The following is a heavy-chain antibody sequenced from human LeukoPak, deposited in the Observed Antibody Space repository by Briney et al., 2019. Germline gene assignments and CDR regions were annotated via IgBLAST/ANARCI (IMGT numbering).Heavy chain of an antibody. Sequence: PGGSLRLSCAASGFTFDDYTKRWVRQAPGKGLEWVSLISWDGGSTYYADSVKGRFTISRDNSKNSLYLQMNSLRTEDTALYYCAKDRITIFGVVNRYDAFDIWGQGTMVTVSS. V-gene: IGHV3-43*01. CDR2: ISWDGGST. CDR1: GFTFDDYT. D-gene: IGHD3-3*01. CDR3: AKDRITIFGVVNRYDAFDI. J-gene: IGHJ3*02.